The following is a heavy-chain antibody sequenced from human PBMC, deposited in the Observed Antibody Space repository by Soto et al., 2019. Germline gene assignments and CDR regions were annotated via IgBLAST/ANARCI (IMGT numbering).Heavy chain of an antibody. CDR1: GGSISSGDYY. V-gene: IGHV4-30-4*01. CDR3: ARAPFRSWFDP. Sequence: PSETLSLTCTVSGGSISSGDYYWSWIRQPPGKGLEWIGYIYYSGSTYYNPSLKSRVTISVDTSKNQFSLKLSSVTAADTAVYYCARAPFRSWFDPWGQGTLVTVSS. CDR2: IYYSGST. J-gene: IGHJ5*02.